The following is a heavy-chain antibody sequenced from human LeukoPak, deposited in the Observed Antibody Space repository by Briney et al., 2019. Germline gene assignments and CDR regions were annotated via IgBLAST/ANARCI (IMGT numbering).Heavy chain of an antibody. Sequence: GGSLRLSCAASGFTFSSYWMNWVRQAPGKGLEWVANIRQDGSKKYYVDSVKGRFTISRDNAKNSLYLQMNSLRAEDTAVYYCARDAPAPGIAAAGYFDYWGQGTPVTVSS. V-gene: IGHV3-7*01. J-gene: IGHJ4*02. CDR2: IRQDGSKK. D-gene: IGHD6-13*01. CDR1: GFTFSSYW. CDR3: ARDAPAPGIAAAGYFDY.